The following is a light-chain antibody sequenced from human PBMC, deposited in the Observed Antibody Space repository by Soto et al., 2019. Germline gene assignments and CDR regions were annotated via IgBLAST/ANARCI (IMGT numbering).Light chain of an antibody. CDR3: AAWDDSLSGWV. J-gene: IGLJ3*02. V-gene: IGLV1-47*01. Sequence: QSVLTQPPSASGTPGQRVTISCSGRSSNIGSNYVYWYKQLPGTAPKLLIYRNNQRPSGVPDRFSGSKSGTSASLAISGLRSEDEADYYCAAWDDSLSGWVFGGGTKVTVL. CDR2: RNN. CDR1: SSNIGSNY.